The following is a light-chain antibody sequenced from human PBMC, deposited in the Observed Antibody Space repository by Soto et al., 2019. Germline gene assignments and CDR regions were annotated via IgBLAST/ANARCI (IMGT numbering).Light chain of an antibody. CDR3: MQSLQTAPT. CDR1: QSLLHSNGYNY. CDR2: LGS. J-gene: IGKJ1*01. V-gene: IGKV2-28*01. Sequence: DVVMTQSPLSLPVTPGEPASISCRSSQSLLHSNGYNYLDWYLQKPGQSPQLLIYLGSNRASGVSDRFRGSGSGTDFTLKISRGQTADGGDYYFMQSLQTAPTFGQGTKVEI.